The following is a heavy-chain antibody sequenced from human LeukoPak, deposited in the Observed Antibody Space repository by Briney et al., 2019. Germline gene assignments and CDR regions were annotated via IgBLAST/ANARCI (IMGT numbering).Heavy chain of an antibody. J-gene: IGHJ4*02. V-gene: IGHV4-59*08. Sequence: SETLSLTCTVSGGSISGSYWSWIRQPPGKGLEWIAYMYNSGSTNYNPSLKSRVTISVDTSKNQFSLKLSSVTAADTAVYYCARHVGYCSSTSCYILHFDYWGQGTLVTVSS. CDR2: MYNSGST. D-gene: IGHD2-2*01. CDR3: ARHVGYCSSTSCYILHFDY. CDR1: GGSISGSY.